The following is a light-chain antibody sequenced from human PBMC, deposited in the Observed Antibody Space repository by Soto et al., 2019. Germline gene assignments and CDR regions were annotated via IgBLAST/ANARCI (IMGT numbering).Light chain of an antibody. CDR2: DAF. CDR1: QSVSNY. Sequence: DIVLTQSPATLSLSPGERANLSCRASQSVSNYLAWYQQKPGQAPRLLIYDAFNRATGIPPRFSGSGSGTDFTLTISSLEPEDFAVYYCQHRYNWPPLTFGGGTKVEIK. V-gene: IGKV3-11*01. CDR3: QHRYNWPPLT. J-gene: IGKJ4*01.